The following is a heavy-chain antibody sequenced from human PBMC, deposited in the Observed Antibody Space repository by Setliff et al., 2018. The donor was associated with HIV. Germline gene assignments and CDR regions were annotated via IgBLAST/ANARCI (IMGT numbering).Heavy chain of an antibody. CDR3: ARQRDFDWLLQNYYYMDV. J-gene: IGHJ6*03. D-gene: IGHD3-9*01. Sequence: SETPLTCTVSGGSISSRDYYWGWIRQPPGKGLEWIGSMSYSGSAYYNPSLKSRVTISVDTSKSQFSLRLSSVTAADTAVYYCARQRDFDWLLQNYYYMDVWGKGATVTV. CDR1: GGSISSRDYY. V-gene: IGHV4-39*01. CDR2: MSYSGSA.